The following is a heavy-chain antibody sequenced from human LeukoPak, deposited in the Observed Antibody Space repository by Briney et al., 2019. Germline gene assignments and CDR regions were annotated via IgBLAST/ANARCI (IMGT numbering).Heavy chain of an antibody. CDR2: ISGSGGST. J-gene: IGHJ4*02. CDR3: AKASWGGAVAAPFDY. D-gene: IGHD6-19*01. CDR1: GFTFSSYA. V-gene: IGHV3-23*01. Sequence: PGGSLRLSCAASGFTFSSYAMSWVRQAPGKGLEWVSAISGSGGSTYYADSVKGRFTISRDNSKNTPYLQMNSLRAEDTAVYYCAKASWGGAVAAPFDYWGQGTLVTVSS.